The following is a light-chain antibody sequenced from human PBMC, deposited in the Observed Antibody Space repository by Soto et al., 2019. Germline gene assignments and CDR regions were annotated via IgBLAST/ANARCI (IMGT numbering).Light chain of an antibody. CDR2: RAS. V-gene: IGKV3-20*01. CDR1: QSVSNNY. J-gene: IGKJ4*01. CDR3: QQYDNWPLT. Sequence: EIVLTQSPGTLSLSPGERATLSCRASQSVSNNYLAWYQQKPGQTPKVLIYRASTRATGIPARFSGSGSGTDFTLTISSLQSEDFGVYFCQQYDNWPLTFGGGTKVDIK.